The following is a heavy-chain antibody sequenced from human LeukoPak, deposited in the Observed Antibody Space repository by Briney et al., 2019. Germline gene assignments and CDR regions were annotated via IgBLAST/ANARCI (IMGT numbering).Heavy chain of an antibody. J-gene: IGHJ3*02. CDR3: ARPQIYYDSSIDAFDI. D-gene: IGHD3-22*01. Sequence: GESLKISCKGSGYSFTSYWIGWVRQMPGKGLEWMGIIYPGDSDTRYSPSFQGQVTISADKSISIAYLQWSSLKASDTAMYYCARPQIYYDSSIDAFDIWGQGTMVTVSS. V-gene: IGHV5-51*01. CDR2: IYPGDSDT. CDR1: GYSFTSYW.